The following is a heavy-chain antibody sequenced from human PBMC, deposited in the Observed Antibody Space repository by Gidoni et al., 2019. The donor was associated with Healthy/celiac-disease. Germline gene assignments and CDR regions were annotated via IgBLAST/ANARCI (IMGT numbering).Heavy chain of an antibody. CDR2: INHSGST. CDR3: ARARNTAKPRDAFDI. D-gene: IGHD5-18*01. V-gene: IGHV4-34*01. CDR1: GGSFSGYY. J-gene: IGHJ3*02. Sequence: LTCAVYGGSFSGYYWSWIRQPPGKGLEWIGEINHSGSTNYNPSLKSRVTISVDTSKNQFSLKLSSVTAADTAVYYCARARNTAKPRDAFDIWGQGTMVTVSS.